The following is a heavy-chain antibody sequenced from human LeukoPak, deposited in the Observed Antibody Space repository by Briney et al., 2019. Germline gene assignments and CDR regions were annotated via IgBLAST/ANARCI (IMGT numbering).Heavy chain of an antibody. Sequence: GASVKVSCKASGYTFTGYYMHWVRQAPGQGLEWMGWINPSSGGTNYAQKVQGRVTMTRDTSISTAYMELSRLRSDDTAVYYCARVGAPRYFDLWGRGTLVTVSS. J-gene: IGHJ2*01. V-gene: IGHV1-2*02. CDR3: ARVGAPRYFDL. CDR2: INPSSGGT. CDR1: GYTFTGYY. D-gene: IGHD1-26*01.